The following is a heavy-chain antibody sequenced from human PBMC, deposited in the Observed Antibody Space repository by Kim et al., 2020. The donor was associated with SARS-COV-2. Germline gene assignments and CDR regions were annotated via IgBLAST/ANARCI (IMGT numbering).Heavy chain of an antibody. J-gene: IGHJ5*02. V-gene: IGHV3-30*04. D-gene: IGHD3-9*01. CDR2: ISYDGSNK. CDR1: GFTFSSYA. Sequence: GGSLRLSCAASGFTFSSYAMHWVRQAPGKGLEWVAVISYDGSNKYYADSVKGRFTISRDNSKNTLYLQMNSLRAEDTAVYYCARDSPPAHLLRYFDWFIQGSWFDPWGQGTLVTVSS. CDR3: ARDSPPAHLLRYFDWFIQGSWFDP.